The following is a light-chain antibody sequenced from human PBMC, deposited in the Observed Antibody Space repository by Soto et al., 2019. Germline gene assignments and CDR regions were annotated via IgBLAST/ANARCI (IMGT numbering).Light chain of an antibody. V-gene: IGLV2-14*01. J-gene: IGLJ1*01. CDR2: EVT. Sequence: QSVLTQPRSVSGSPGQSITISCTGTNSDVGGYDYVSWYQQHPDKAPKFMIYEVTNRPSGVSHRFSGSKSGNTASLTISGLQAEDEADYYCSSYTTTSTYVFGTGTKVTVL. CDR3: SSYTTTSTYV. CDR1: NSDVGGYDY.